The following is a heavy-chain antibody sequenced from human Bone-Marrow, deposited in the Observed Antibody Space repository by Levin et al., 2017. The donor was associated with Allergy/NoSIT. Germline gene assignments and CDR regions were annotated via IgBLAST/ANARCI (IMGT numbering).Heavy chain of an antibody. CDR2: ISSNGGST. CDR3: ARTPYD. J-gene: IGHJ4*02. CDR1: GFTFSSYA. V-gene: IGHV3-64*01. D-gene: IGHD2-2*01. Sequence: GGSLRLSCAASGFTFSSYAMHWVRQAPGKGLEYVSAISSNGGSTYYANSVKGRFTISRDNSKNTLYLQMGSLRAEDMAVYYCARTPYDWGQGTLVTVSS.